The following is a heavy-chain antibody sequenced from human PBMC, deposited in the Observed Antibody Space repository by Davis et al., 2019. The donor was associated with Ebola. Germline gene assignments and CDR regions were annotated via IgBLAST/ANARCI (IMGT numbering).Heavy chain of an antibody. V-gene: IGHV4-34*01. Sequence: GSLRLSCAVYGGSFSGYYWSWIRQPPGKGLEWIGEINHSGSTNYNPSLKSRVTISVDTSKHQFSLKLSSVTAADTAVYYCARGRYYYDSSGYWTYWGQGTLVTVSS. J-gene: IGHJ4*02. CDR2: INHSGST. CDR3: ARGRYYYDSSGYWTY. CDR1: GGSFSGYY. D-gene: IGHD3-22*01.